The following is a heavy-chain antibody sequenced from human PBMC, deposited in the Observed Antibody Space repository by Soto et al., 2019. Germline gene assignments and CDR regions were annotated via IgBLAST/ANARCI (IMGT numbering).Heavy chain of an antibody. V-gene: IGHV1-69*12. J-gene: IGHJ1*01. CDR3: SGLSYDMSSYIIY. D-gene: IGHD3-22*01. CDR2: MIPLIGTA. CDR1: GGIFNNYV. Sequence: QVQLVQSGAEVKKPVSSMKISCTASGGIFNNYVSNWVRQAPGQGLEWVGGMIPLIGTANYAQKFQGRVTITAAGSTTTADMELSSLRSDDTAVYYCSGLSYDMSSYIIYWGQGNLVPVS.